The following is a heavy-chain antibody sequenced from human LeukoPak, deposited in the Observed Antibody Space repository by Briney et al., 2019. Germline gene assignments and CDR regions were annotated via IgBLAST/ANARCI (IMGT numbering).Heavy chain of an antibody. D-gene: IGHD3-16*01. CDR1: GFTFSSYG. J-gene: IGHJ3*02. Sequence: PGGSLRLSCAASGFTFSSYGMHWVRQAPGKGLEWVAVIWYDGSNKYYADSVKGRFTISRDNSKNTLYLQMNSLRAEDTAVYYCARDDIFAYPFDIWGQGTMVTVSS. CDR2: IWYDGSNK. V-gene: IGHV3-33*01. CDR3: ARDDIFAYPFDI.